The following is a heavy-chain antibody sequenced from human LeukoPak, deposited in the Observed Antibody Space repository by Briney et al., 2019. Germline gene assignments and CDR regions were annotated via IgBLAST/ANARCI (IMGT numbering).Heavy chain of an antibody. J-gene: IGHJ3*02. CDR1: GYTFTSYY. D-gene: IGHD6-19*01. CDR3: AREQGLRRGAFDI. CDR2: INPSGGST. V-gene: IGHV1-46*03. Sequence: ASVKVSCKASGYTFTSYYTHWVRQAPGERLEWVGVINPSGGSTSYAQKFQGRVTMTRDTPTSTVYMELSSLRSEDTAVYYCAREQGLRRGAFDIWGQGTMVTVSS.